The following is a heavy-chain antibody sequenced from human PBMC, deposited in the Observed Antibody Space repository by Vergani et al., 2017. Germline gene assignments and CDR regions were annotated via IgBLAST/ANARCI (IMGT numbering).Heavy chain of an antibody. CDR3: AHRNYFESSGYYVGVWFDP. Sequence: QITLKESGPTLVKPTQTLTLTCTFSGFSLNSSGVTVGWIRQPPGKALEWLAVIYGNDDKRYSPSLKSRLTITKDTSKNQVVLTMTNMDPVDTATYYCAHRNYFESSGYYVGVWFDPWGQGTLVTVSS. D-gene: IGHD3-22*01. J-gene: IGHJ5*02. V-gene: IGHV2-5*01. CDR1: GFSLNSSGVT. CDR2: IYGNDDK.